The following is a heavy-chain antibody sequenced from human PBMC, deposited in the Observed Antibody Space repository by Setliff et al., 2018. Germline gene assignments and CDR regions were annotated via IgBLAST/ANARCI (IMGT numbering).Heavy chain of an antibody. J-gene: IGHJ4*02. CDR3: ARDRSYYASGSFTKWFDY. CDR2: INTSGST. D-gene: IGHD3-10*01. CDR1: GGSISYNY. V-gene: IGHV4-4*07. Sequence: PSETLSLTCTVSGGSISYNYWSWIRQPAGKGLQWIGRINTSGSTKYNPSLKSRVTMSVDTSKNQFSLKLSAVTAADTATYYCARDRSYYASGSFTKWFDYWGQGALVTVSS.